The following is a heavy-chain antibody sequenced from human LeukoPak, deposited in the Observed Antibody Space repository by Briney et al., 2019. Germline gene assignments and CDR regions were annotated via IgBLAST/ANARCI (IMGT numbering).Heavy chain of an antibody. CDR2: ISAYTGNT. Sequence: ASVKISCKASGYTFTSYGISWVRQAPGQGLEWMGWISAYTGNTNYAQKLQGRVTMTTDTSTSTAYMELRSLRSDDTAVYYCARDGVPAAMHYYYGMDVWGQGTTVTVSS. CDR1: GYTFTSYG. V-gene: IGHV1-18*01. J-gene: IGHJ6*02. D-gene: IGHD2-2*01. CDR3: ARDGVPAAMHYYYGMDV.